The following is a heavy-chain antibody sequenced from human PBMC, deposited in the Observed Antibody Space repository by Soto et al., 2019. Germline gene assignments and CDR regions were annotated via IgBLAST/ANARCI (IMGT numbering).Heavy chain of an antibody. V-gene: IGHV2-70*11. CDR3: ARIQGYSSSWYGMAV. D-gene: IGHD6-13*01. CDR1: GFSLSTSGMC. CDR2: IDWDDDK. J-gene: IGHJ6*02. Sequence: SGPTLVNPTQTLTLTCTFSGFSLSTSGMCVSWIRQPPGKALEWLARIDWDDDKYYSTSLKTRLTISKDTSKNQVVLTMTNMDPVDTATYYCARIQGYSSSWYGMAVWGQGTTVTVSS.